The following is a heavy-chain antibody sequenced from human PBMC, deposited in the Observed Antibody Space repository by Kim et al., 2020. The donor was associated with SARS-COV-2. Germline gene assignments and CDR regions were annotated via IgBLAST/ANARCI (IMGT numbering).Heavy chain of an antibody. D-gene: IGHD4-4*01. Sequence: GGSLRLSCAASWLTFSASPIHWVRQASGKGPEWVGRIATNYATAYVASVKGRFTISRDDSKNTAYLQMNSLKTEDTAVYYCCTVDPTADYDWGQGTPVTV. CDR1: WLTFSASP. CDR2: IATNYAT. V-gene: IGHV3-73*01. J-gene: IGHJ4*02. CDR3: CTVDPTADYD.